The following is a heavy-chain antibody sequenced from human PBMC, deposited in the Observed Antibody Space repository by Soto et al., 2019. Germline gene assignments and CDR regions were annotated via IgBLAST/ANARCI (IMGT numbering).Heavy chain of an antibody. J-gene: IGHJ6*02. D-gene: IGHD2-2*01. CDR3: AKDALVVPALRDYYYCYGMDV. Sequence: EVQLLESGGGLVQPGGSLRLSCAASGFTFSSYAMSWVRQAPGKGLEWVSAISGSGGSTYYADSVKGRFTISRDNSKNTLYLQMNSLRAEDTAVYYCAKDALVVPALRDYYYCYGMDVWGQGTTVTVSS. V-gene: IGHV3-23*01. CDR1: GFTFSSYA. CDR2: ISGSGGST.